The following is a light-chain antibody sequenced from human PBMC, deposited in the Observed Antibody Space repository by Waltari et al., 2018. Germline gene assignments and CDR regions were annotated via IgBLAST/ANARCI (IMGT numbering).Light chain of an antibody. CDR2: DVS. CDR3: MQGIHLPLT. Sequence: ETVMTQTPVSLSVTPGQPASMSCKSSQSLLERDGKTYLHWYLQKPGQSPQRLIYDVSSRFAGVPDRFSGSGSGTDFTLRISRVEAEDVGVYYCMQGIHLPLTVGGGTKVEMK. CDR1: QSLLERDGKTY. V-gene: IGKV2-29*02. J-gene: IGKJ4*01.